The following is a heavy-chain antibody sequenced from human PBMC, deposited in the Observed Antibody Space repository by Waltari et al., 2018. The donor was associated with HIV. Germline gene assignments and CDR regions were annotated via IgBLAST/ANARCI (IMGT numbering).Heavy chain of an antibody. CDR1: GGTFNSYG. D-gene: IGHD3-9*01. CDR2: IVPMFGTS. J-gene: IGHJ4*02. Sequence: VQLVQSGTEVRRPGSSVTGSCRASGGTFNSYGSNWVRQAPGQGLEWLGGIVPMFGTSSPAQKFQGRVSFTAVESTSTAYLELSSLTSEDTAMYYCATQAFNYDMFNGPFDYWGRGTLVTVSS. CDR3: ATQAFNYDMFNGPFDY. V-gene: IGHV1-69*12.